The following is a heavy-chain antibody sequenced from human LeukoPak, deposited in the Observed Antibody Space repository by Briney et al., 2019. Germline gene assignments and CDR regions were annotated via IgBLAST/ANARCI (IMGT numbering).Heavy chain of an antibody. J-gene: IGHJ4*02. CDR3: ARDRFPVAGAHFDY. Sequence: SETLSLTCTVSHDSISNYYWSWIRQPPGKGLEWIGYVYVSGSTDYNPSLKSRVAMSLDTSKNQFALKLTSMTAADTAMYFCARDRFPVAGAHFDYWGQGNLVTVSS. CDR2: VYVSGST. CDR1: HDSISNYY. V-gene: IGHV4-59*01. D-gene: IGHD6-19*01.